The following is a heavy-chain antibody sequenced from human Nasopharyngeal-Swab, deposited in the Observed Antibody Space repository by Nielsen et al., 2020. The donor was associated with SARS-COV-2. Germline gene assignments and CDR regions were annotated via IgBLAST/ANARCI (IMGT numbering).Heavy chain of an antibody. D-gene: IGHD6-13*01. CDR2: ISYDGSNK. CDR1: GFNFNNYG. Sequence: GESLKISCAASGFNFNNYGMHWVRQAPGKGLEWVAVISYDGSNKYYADSVKGRFTISRDNSKNTLYLQMNSLRAEDTAVYYCARELSGIAAVAYYYYGMDVWGQGTTVTVSS. CDR3: ARELSGIAAVAYYYYGMDV. V-gene: IGHV3-30*03. J-gene: IGHJ6*02.